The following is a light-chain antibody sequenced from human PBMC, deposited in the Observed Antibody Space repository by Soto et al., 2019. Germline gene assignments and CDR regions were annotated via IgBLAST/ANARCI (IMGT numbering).Light chain of an antibody. Sequence: DIQMTQSPSSLSASVGDRVTLTCRASQSISSYLNWYQQKPGKAPPLLIYAASSLQSGVPSRFSGSGSGTDFTLTISSLQPEDFATYYCQQSYSTPLTFGGGTKVDIK. J-gene: IGKJ4*01. CDR1: QSISSY. CDR2: AAS. CDR3: QQSYSTPLT. V-gene: IGKV1-39*01.